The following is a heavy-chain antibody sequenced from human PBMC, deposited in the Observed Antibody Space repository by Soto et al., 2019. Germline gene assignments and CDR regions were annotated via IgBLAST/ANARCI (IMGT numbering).Heavy chain of an antibody. CDR3: AREYCSGCSCYDWFDP. CDR1: GYTFTIYA. J-gene: IGHJ5*02. V-gene: IGHV1-3*01. CDR2: INAGNGNT. D-gene: IGHD2-15*01. Sequence: ASVKVSCKASGYTFTIYAMHWVRQAPGQRLEWMGWINAGNGNTKYSQKFQGRVTITRDTSASTAYMELSSLRSEDTAVYYCAREYCSGCSCYDWFDPWGQGTLVTVSS.